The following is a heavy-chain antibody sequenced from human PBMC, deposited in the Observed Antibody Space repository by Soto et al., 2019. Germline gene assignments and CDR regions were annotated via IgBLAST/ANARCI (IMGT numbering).Heavy chain of an antibody. CDR3: ARHPYESFDY. CDR1: GGSISSTSYY. CDR2: FYYSGGS. J-gene: IGHJ4*02. V-gene: IGHV4-39*01. Sequence: SEPLSLTCTVSGGSISSTSYYWCWIRQPPGKGLEWIGSFYYSGGSYYNPSLKSRVTLLVDTSKNQFSQKLTSVTAADTAVYCCARHPYESFDYCGQGALVTVS. D-gene: IGHD5-12*01.